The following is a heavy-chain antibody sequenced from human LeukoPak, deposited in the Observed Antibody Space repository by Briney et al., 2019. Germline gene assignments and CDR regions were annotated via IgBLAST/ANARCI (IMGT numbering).Heavy chain of an antibody. CDR1: GGSISSYY. D-gene: IGHD5-12*01. CDR3: ARVHSGYEGYYYYYMDV. CDR2: IYYSGST. Sequence: SETLSLTCTVPGGSISSYYWSWIRQPPGKGLEWIGYIYYSGSTNYNPSLKSRVTISVDTSKNQFSLKLSSVTAADTAVYYCARVHSGYEGYYYYYMDVWGKGTTVTISS. J-gene: IGHJ6*03. V-gene: IGHV4-59*01.